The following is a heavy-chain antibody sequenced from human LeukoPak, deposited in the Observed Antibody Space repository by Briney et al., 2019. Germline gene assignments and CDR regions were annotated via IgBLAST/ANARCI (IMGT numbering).Heavy chain of an antibody. D-gene: IGHD3-10*01. V-gene: IGHV4-34*12. Sequence: PSETLSLTCAVYGGSFSGYYWSWIRQPLGKGLEWIGNIFYSGSTYYSPTLKSRVTISLDTSRNQFSLKLTSVTAADTAVYYCAKSNGYGLVDIWGQGTMVTVSS. CDR1: GGSFSGYY. J-gene: IGHJ3*02. CDR3: AKSNGYGLVDI. CDR2: IFYSGST.